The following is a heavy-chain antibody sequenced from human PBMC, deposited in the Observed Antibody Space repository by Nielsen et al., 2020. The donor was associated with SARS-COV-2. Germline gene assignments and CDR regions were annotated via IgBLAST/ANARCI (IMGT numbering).Heavy chain of an antibody. V-gene: IGHV4-39*07. D-gene: IGHD1-7*01. CDR1: GASISGSNYY. J-gene: IGHJ3*02. CDR2: MFYSGPT. CDR3: ARGANWNYGETLDI. Sequence: SETLSLTCTVSGASISGSNYYWGWVRQPPGKGLEYIGSMFYSGPTWYNPSLKRRVTISIDKSKNQVSLKLSSVTAADTAMYFCARGANWNYGETLDIWGQGTMVSVSS.